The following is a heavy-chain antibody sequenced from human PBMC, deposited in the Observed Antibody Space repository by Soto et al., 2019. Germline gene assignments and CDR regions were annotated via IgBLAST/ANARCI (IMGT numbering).Heavy chain of an antibody. Sequence: VKVSCKASGYTFTSYYMHWVRQAPGQGLEWMGIINPSGGSTSYAQKFQGRVTMTRDTSTSTVYMELSSLRSEDTAVYYCARDEAYCGGDCYPDYYYYYGMDVWGQGTTVTVSS. CDR1: GYTFTSYY. D-gene: IGHD2-21*02. CDR3: ARDEAYCGGDCYPDYYYYYGMDV. CDR2: INPSGGST. V-gene: IGHV1-46*01. J-gene: IGHJ6*02.